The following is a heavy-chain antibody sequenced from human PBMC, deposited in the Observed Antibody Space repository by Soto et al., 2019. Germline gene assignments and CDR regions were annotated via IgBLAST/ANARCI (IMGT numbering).Heavy chain of an antibody. J-gene: IGHJ3*01. CDR2: IYWDDDQ. CDR3: AHAYGGTSWPNDAFDV. V-gene: IGHV2-5*02. Sequence: QITLKESGPTLVKPTQTLTLTCTFSGFSLTADGVGVGCIRQPPGKALEWLALIYWDDDQRYSPSLKTRLTITKDTSKNQVVLTMTNMDPVDTGTYYCAHAYGGTSWPNDAFDVWGQGTVVTVSS. CDR1: GFSLTADGVG. D-gene: IGHD2-21*01.